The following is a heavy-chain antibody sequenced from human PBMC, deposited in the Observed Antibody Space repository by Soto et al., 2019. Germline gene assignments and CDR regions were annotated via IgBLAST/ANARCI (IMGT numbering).Heavy chain of an antibody. Sequence: QVQLVQSGAEVKKPGSSVKVSCKASGGTFSSYAISWVRQAPGQGLEWMGGIIPIFGTANYAQKFQGRVTITADESTSTAYMELSSLRSEDTAVYYCAREDYYYSSGDKNWFDPWGQGTLVTVSS. D-gene: IGHD3-22*01. J-gene: IGHJ5*02. CDR3: AREDYYYSSGDKNWFDP. V-gene: IGHV1-69*01. CDR2: IIPIFGTA. CDR1: GGTFSSYA.